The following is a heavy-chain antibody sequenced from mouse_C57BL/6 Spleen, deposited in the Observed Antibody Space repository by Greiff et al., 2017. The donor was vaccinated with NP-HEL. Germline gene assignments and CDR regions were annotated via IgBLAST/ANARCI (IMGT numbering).Heavy chain of an antibody. J-gene: IGHJ3*01. D-gene: IGHD1-1*01. V-gene: IGHV1-18*01. CDR2: INPNNGGT. CDR3: ARRDYYGSFWFAY. Sequence: EVQLQQSGPELVKPGASVKIPCKASGYTFTDYNMDWVKQSHGKSLEWIGDINPNNGGTIYNQKFKGKATLTVDKSSSTAYMELRSLTSEDTAVYYCARRDYYGSFWFAYWGQGTLVTVSA. CDR1: GYTFTDYN.